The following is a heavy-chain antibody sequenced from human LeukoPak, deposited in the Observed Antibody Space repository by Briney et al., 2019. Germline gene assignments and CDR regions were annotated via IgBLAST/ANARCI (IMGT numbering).Heavy chain of an antibody. CDR2: ISSSGSTI. V-gene: IGHV3-48*03. CDR1: GFTFSSYE. CDR3: VRDWGYDSSGYWQKYFDT. Sequence: GGSLRLSCAASGFTFSSYEMNWVRQAPGKGLEWVSYISSSGSTIYYADCVKGRFTISRDNAKNSLYLQMNSLRAEDTAVYYCVRDWGYDSSGYWQKYFDTWGQGTLVTVSS. D-gene: IGHD3-22*01. J-gene: IGHJ4*02.